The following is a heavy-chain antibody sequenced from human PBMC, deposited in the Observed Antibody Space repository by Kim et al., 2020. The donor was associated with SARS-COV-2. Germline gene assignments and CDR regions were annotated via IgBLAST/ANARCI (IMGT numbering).Heavy chain of an antibody. CDR3: AGWGVRGDPLDH. CDR2: IFYSGSTNIHYTGST. D-gene: IGHD3-10*01. CDR1: GGSIYNYY. V-gene: IGHV4-59*01. J-gene: IGHJ4*02. Sequence: SETLSLTCSVSGGSIYNYYWSWIRQPPGKGLEWIGYIFYSGSTNIHYTGSTNYNPSVESRVTISVDTSKNQVSLKVNSVTAADTAVYYCAGWGVRGDPLDHWGQGNLVIVSS.